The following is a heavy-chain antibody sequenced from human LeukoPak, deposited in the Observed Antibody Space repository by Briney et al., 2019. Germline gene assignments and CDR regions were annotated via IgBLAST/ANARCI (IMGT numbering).Heavy chain of an antibody. Sequence: PSETLSLTCTVSGGSISSSSYYWGWIRQPPGKGLEWIGSIYSSGSTYYNPSLKSRVTISVDTSKNQFSLKLRSVTAADTAVYYCARQQWLVQFSQQIGRKPHYFDYWGQGTLVTVSS. CDR1: GGSISSSSYY. V-gene: IGHV4-39*01. CDR2: IYSSGST. CDR3: ARQQWLVQFSQQIGRKPHYFDY. J-gene: IGHJ4*02. D-gene: IGHD6-19*01.